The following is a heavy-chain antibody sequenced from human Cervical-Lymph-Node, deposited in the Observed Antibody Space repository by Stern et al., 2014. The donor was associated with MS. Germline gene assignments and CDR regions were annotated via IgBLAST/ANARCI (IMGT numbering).Heavy chain of an antibody. J-gene: IGHJ4*02. CDR1: GYNLTTYA. CDR3: ATWGAGSSPPLFY. V-gene: IGHV7-4-1*02. Sequence: VQLVQSGSELKKPGASVKVSCKASGYNLTTYAINWVQQAPGQGLEWMGWINTKTGNPTFAQGFTGRFVFSLDTSINTAYLQISSLKAEDSAVYYCATWGAGSSPPLFYWGQGTLVTVSS. D-gene: IGHD6-6*01. CDR2: INTKTGNP.